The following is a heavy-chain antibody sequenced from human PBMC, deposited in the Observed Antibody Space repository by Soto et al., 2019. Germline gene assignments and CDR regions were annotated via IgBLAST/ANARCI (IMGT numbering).Heavy chain of an antibody. CDR2: TYYRSKWYY. J-gene: IGHJ4*01. V-gene: IGHV6-1*01. Sequence: WVRQSPSRGLEWLGRTYYRSKWYYEYAVSVRGRITINPDTSKNQYSLQLNSVTPEDTAVYFCARGEQYSGRIFDYWGQGTLVTVSS. CDR3: ARGEQYSGRIFDY. D-gene: IGHD1-26*01.